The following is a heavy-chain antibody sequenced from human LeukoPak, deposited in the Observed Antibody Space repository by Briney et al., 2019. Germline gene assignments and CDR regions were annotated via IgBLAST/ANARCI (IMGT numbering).Heavy chain of an antibody. CDR1: GFTFSSYA. D-gene: IGHD3-10*01. CDR3: ASCSSLLWFGESLDY. J-gene: IGHJ4*02. Sequence: PGRSLGLSCAASGFTFSSYAMHWVRQAPGKGLEWEAVISYDGSNKYYADSVKGRFTISRDNSKDTLYLQMNSLRAEDTAVYYCASCSSLLWFGESLDYWGQGTVVTVSS. V-gene: IGHV3-30-3*01. CDR2: ISYDGSNK.